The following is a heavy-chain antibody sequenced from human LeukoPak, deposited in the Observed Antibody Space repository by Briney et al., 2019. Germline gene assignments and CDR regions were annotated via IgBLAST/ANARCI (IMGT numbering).Heavy chain of an antibody. J-gene: IGHJ6*03. D-gene: IGHD6-6*01. Sequence: GESLKISCKGSGYSFSTYWIGWVRQMPGKGLEWMGIIYPGDSDTRYSPPFQGQVTISADKSISTAYLQWSSLKASDTAMYYCARLVSYYMDVWGKGTTVTVSS. V-gene: IGHV5-51*01. CDR1: GYSFSTYW. CDR2: IYPGDSDT. CDR3: ARLVSYYMDV.